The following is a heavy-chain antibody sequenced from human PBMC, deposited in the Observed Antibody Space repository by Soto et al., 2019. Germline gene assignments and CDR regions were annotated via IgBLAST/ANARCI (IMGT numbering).Heavy chain of an antibody. V-gene: IGHV1-69*02. CDR2: IIPILGIA. J-gene: IGHJ6*02. CDR3: ARVQGYCSSPCCPYGMDV. CDR1: GGTFSSYT. Sequence: QVQLVQSGAEVKKPGSSVKVSCKASGGTFSSYTISWVRQAPGQGLEWMGRIIPILGIANYAQKFQGRVTITADKSTSTAYMELSSLRSEDTAVYYCARVQGYCSSPCCPYGMDVWGQGTTVTVSS. D-gene: IGHD2-2*01.